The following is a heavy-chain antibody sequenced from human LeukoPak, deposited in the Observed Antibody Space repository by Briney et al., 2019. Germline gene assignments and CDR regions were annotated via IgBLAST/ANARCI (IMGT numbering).Heavy chain of an antibody. D-gene: IGHD6-13*01. V-gene: IGHV3-21*01. CDR2: ISSTSAYI. Sequence: PGGSLRLSCAASGFALNSYSLAWVRQAPGKGLEWVSSISSTSAYIHYADSVKGRFTISRDSIDNVVYLQMSSLRAEDTAVYYCARVAVAGPTGWFDPWGQGTLVTVSS. J-gene: IGHJ5*02. CDR1: GFALNSYS. CDR3: ARVAVAGPTGWFDP.